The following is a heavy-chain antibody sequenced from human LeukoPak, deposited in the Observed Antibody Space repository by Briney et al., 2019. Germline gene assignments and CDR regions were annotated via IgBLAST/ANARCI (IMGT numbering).Heavy chain of an antibody. J-gene: IGHJ3*02. D-gene: IGHD1-1*01. CDR1: GFTFSSYS. CDR3: ARVGTTGTEDAFDI. Sequence: GGSLRLSCAASGFTFSSYSMNWVRQAPGKGLEWVSSISSSSSYIYYADSVKGRFTISRDNAKNSLYLQMNSLRAEDTAVYYCARVGTTGTEDAFDIWGQGTMVTVSS. V-gene: IGHV3-21*01. CDR2: ISSSSSYI.